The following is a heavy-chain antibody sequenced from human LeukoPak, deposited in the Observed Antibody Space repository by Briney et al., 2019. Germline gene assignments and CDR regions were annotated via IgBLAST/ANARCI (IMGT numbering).Heavy chain of an antibody. CDR3: ATDPVLGSSGWYAWGLQAG. J-gene: IGHJ4*02. CDR2: FDPEDGET. V-gene: IGHV1-24*01. CDR1: GYALTELS. D-gene: IGHD6-19*01. Sequence: RASVKVSCKVSGYALTELSMHWVRQAPGKGLEWMGGFDPEDGETIYAQKFQGRVTMTEDTSTDTAYMELSSLRSEDTAVYYCATDPVLGSSGWYAWGLQAGWGQGTLVTVSS.